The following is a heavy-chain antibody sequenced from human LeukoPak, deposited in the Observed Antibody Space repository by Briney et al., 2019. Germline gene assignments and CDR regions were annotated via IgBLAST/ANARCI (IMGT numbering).Heavy chain of an antibody. D-gene: IGHD4-17*01. V-gene: IGHV4-59*01. CDR3: ARDPYGDTAFDY. CDR2: IYYSGST. CDR1: GASISSYY. Sequence: SETLSLTCSVSGASISSYYWSWIRQPAGKGLEWIGYIYYSGSTNYNPSLKSRVTISVDTSKNQFSLKLSSVTAADTAVYYCARDPYGDTAFDYWGQGTLVTVSS. J-gene: IGHJ4*02.